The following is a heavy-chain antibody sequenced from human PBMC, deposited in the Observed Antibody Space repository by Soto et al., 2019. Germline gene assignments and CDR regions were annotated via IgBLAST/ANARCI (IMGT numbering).Heavy chain of an antibody. Sequence: PGGSLRLSCAASGFAFSSHPMSWVRQAPGKGLEWVAGISDSGSLTYNADSVRGRFTISRDNSKNTLYLQMNSLRAEDTAVYYCARRTFGSSRSFDIWGQGTMVTVSS. CDR2: ISDSGSLT. V-gene: IGHV3-23*01. CDR3: ARRTFGSSRSFDI. CDR1: GFAFSSHP. J-gene: IGHJ3*02. D-gene: IGHD6-6*01.